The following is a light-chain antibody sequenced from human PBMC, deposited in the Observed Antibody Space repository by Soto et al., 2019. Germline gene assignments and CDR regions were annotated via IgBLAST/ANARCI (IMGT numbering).Light chain of an antibody. V-gene: IGKV3-20*01. CDR3: QQYGSSPSWT. CDR2: GAS. Sequence: EIVLTQSPGTLSLSPGERATLSCRASQSVSSSYLAWYQQKPGQAPRLLIYGASSRATGIPDRFSGSGSGPDFTLTISRLEPEGCAVCSCQQYGSSPSWTFGQGTKLEIK. CDR1: QSVSSSY. J-gene: IGKJ2*02.